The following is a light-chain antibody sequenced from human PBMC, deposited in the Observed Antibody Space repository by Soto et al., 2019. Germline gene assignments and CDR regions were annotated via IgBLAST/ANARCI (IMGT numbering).Light chain of an antibody. V-gene: IGLV2-23*01. J-gene: IGLJ1*01. Sequence: QSVLTQPASVSGSPGQSITISCTGTSNDVGGYNFVSWYQHHPGKAPKLMIFDGSKRPSGVSHRFSGSKSGNTSSLTICGLRAEDEADFCCCSYASSNYYVFGTGTKVTVL. CDR2: DGS. CDR3: CSYASSNYYV. CDR1: SNDVGGYNF.